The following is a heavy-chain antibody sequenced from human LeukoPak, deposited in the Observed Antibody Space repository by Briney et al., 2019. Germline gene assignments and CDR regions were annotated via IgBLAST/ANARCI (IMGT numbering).Heavy chain of an antibody. V-gene: IGHV4-59*01. CDR1: GGSISSYY. Sequence: SETLSLTCTVSGGSISSYYWRWIRQPPGKGLEWIGYIYDSGSTNYNPSLKSRVTISVDTSKKQFSLKLSSVTAADTTVYYCARDSARLGDYGYYFDYWGQGTLVTVSS. CDR3: ARDSARLGDYGYYFDY. D-gene: IGHD4-17*01. CDR2: IYDSGST. J-gene: IGHJ4*02.